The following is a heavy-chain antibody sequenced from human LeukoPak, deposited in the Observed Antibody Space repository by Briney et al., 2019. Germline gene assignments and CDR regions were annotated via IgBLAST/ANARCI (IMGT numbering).Heavy chain of an antibody. Sequence: SVKVSCKASGGTFSSYAISWVRQAPGQGLEWMGRIIPIFGTANYAQKFQGRVTITTGESTSTAYMELSSLRSEDTAVYYCASQEDRAPWGYPTWGQGTLVTVSS. CDR2: IIPIFGTA. CDR3: ASQEDRAPWGYPT. V-gene: IGHV1-69*05. D-gene: IGHD5-12*01. CDR1: GGTFSSYA. J-gene: IGHJ5*02.